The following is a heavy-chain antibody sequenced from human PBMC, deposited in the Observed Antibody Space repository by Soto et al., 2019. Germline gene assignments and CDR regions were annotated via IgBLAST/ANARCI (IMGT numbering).Heavy chain of an antibody. J-gene: IGHJ4*02. Sequence: GASVKVSCKASGYTFSDHCIHWFRQAPGEGLEWMGWINGDSGNTDYAQKLQGRVTMTRDKSISTGYMELSSLRSDDTAVYYCARVAVRGQANYVYCGQGTLVTVSS. V-gene: IGHV1-2*02. CDR2: INGDSGNT. CDR1: GYTFSDHC. CDR3: ARVAVRGQANYVY. D-gene: IGHD3-16*01.